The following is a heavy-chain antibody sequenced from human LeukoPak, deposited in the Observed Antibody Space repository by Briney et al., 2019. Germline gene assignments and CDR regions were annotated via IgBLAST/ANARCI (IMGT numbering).Heavy chain of an antibody. CDR3: ARDVEMYSSTWSDAFDI. J-gene: IGHJ3*02. CDR1: GFTFSSYW. Sequence: GGSLRLSCAASGFTFSSYWMTWVRQAPGKGLEWVANIKQDGSDKYYMDSVRGRFTISRDNAKNSLYLQMNSLRVEDTAVYYCARDVEMYSSTWSDAFDIWGQGTMVTVSS. D-gene: IGHD6-13*01. CDR2: IKQDGSDK. V-gene: IGHV3-7*01.